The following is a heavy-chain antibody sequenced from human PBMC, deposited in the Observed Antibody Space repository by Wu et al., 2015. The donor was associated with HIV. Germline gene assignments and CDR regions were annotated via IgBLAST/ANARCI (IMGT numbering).Heavy chain of an antibody. J-gene: IGHJ4*02. CDR3: AREGGRGNYYFDY. Sequence: QVHLEQSGAEVKKPGASVKVSCKTSGYLFISYYIHWVRQAPGQGLEWMGWINPNSGGTNYAQKFQGRVTMTRDTSISTAYMELSRLRSDDTAVYYCAREGGRGNYYFDYWGPGNAGHRLL. CDR1: GYLFISYY. CDR2: INPNSGGT. V-gene: IGHV1-2*02. D-gene: IGHD1-7*01.